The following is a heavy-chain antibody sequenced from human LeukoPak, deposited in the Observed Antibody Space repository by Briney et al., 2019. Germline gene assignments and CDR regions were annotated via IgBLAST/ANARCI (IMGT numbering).Heavy chain of an antibody. J-gene: IGHJ4*02. Sequence: SETLSLTCAVSGGSISSSNWWSWVRQPPGKGREWIGEIYHSGSTNYNPSLKSRVTISVDKSKNQFSLKLSSVAAADTAVYYCASSLPGTPFDYWGQGTLVTVSS. CDR3: ASSLPGTPFDY. CDR1: GGSISSSNW. D-gene: IGHD1-14*01. V-gene: IGHV4-4*02. CDR2: IYHSGST.